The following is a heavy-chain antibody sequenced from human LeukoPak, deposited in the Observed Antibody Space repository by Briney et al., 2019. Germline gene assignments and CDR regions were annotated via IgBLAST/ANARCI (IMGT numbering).Heavy chain of an antibody. J-gene: IGHJ6*03. D-gene: IGHD5-18*01. CDR1: GGSISSSSYY. Sequence: SETLSLTCTVSGGSISSSSYYWGWIRQPAGKGLEWIGRIYTSGSTNYNPSLKSRVTMSVDTSKNQFSLKLSSVTAADTAVYYCAREGGYSYGYGYYYMDVWGKGTTVTISS. CDR2: IYTSGST. V-gene: IGHV4-61*02. CDR3: AREGGYSYGYGYYYMDV.